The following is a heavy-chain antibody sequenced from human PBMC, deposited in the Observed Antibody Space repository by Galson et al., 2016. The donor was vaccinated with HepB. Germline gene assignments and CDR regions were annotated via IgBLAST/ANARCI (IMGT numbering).Heavy chain of an antibody. V-gene: IGHV3-23*01. CDR3: AREGAIYDRSGAARDYYYGMDV. Sequence: SLRLSCAASGFTFSNYAMSWVRQAPGKGLEWVSGICGSGTCTYFADSVKGRFTISRDNSKNTLYLQMNSLRAEDTAVYYCAREGAIYDRSGAARDYYYGMDVCGHGTTVTGSS. CDR1: GFTFSNYA. CDR2: ICGSGTCT. J-gene: IGHJ6*02. D-gene: IGHD3-22*01.